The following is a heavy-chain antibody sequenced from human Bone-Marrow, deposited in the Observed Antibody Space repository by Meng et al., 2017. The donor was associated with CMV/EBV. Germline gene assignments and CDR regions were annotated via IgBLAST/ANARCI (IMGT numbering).Heavy chain of an antibody. V-gene: IGHV1-8*01. CDR2: IDPNSGNT. Sequence: ASVKVSCKASGYTFTRYDIIWVRQATGQGLEWMGRIDPNSGNTGYAQKFQGRVTMTRNTSKSTAYMELSSLRSEDTAVYYCARADRSFDFWSGYPRFDPWGQGTTVTVSS. CDR3: ARADRSFDFWSGYPRFDP. J-gene: IGHJ6*02. D-gene: IGHD3-3*01. CDR1: GYTFTRYD.